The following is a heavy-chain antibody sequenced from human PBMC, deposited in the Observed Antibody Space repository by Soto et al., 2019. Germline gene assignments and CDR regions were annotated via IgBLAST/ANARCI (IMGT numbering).Heavy chain of an antibody. J-gene: IGHJ4*02. CDR2: ISYDGSNK. D-gene: IGHD3-10*01. Sequence: GGSLRLSCAASGFTFSSYAMHWVRQAPGKGLEWVAVISYDGSNKYYADSVKGRFTISRDNSTNTLYLQMNSLRAEDTAVYYCASPYRRTTFGDYFDYWGQGTLVTVSS. V-gene: IGHV3-30*14. CDR1: GFTFSSYA. CDR3: ASPYRRTTFGDYFDY.